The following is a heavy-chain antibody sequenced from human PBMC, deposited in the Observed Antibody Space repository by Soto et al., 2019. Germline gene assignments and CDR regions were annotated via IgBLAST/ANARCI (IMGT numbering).Heavy chain of an antibody. CDR1: GGSISSHY. J-gene: IGHJ4*02. V-gene: IGHV4-59*11. CDR3: ARGGYYDNRAYRY. Sequence: PSETLSLTCSVSGGSISSHYWSWIRQPPGKGLEWIGYIYNTWNTNYNPSLKSRVTISVDTSKNQFSLKLTSVTAADTAVYYCARGGYYDNRAYRYWGQGTLVTVSS. D-gene: IGHD3-22*01. CDR2: IYNTWNT.